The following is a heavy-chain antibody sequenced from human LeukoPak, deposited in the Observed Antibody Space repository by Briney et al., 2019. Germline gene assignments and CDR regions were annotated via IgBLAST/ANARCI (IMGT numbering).Heavy chain of an antibody. D-gene: IGHD6-6*01. V-gene: IGHV4-39*01. Sequence: PSETLFLTCTVSGGSISSSSYYWGWIRQPPGKGLEWIGSIYYSGSTYYNPSLKSRVTISVDTSKNQFSLKLSSVTAADTAVYYCARHQEPLLYSSFRDYWGQGTLVTVSS. J-gene: IGHJ4*02. CDR3: ARHQEPLLYSSFRDY. CDR1: GGSISSSSYY. CDR2: IYYSGST.